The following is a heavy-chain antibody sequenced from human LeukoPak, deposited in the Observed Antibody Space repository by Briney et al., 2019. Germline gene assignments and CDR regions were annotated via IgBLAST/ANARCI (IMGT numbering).Heavy chain of an antibody. J-gene: IGHJ3*02. Sequence: GASVKVSCKASGYTFTSYGISWVRQAPGQGLEWMGWISAYNGNTNYAQKLQGRVTMTTDTSTSTAYMELRSLRSDDTAVYYCARMSPRCTNGVCRGGAFDIWGQGTMVTVSS. D-gene: IGHD2-8*01. CDR1: GYTFTSYG. CDR3: ARMSPRCTNGVCRGGAFDI. V-gene: IGHV1-18*01. CDR2: ISAYNGNT.